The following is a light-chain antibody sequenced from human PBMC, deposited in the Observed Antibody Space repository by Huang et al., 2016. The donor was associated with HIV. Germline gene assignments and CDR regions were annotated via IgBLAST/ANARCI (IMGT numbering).Light chain of an antibody. CDR3: QQGYTTSWT. Sequence: DIQMTQSPSSLSASFGDRVTITCRASQSITTYLNWYQQKPGKAPTLLIYATDSLQSGVPSRFSGRGSGTEFTLTISSLQPDDFATYYCQQGYTTSWTFGPGTKVE. J-gene: IGKJ1*01. CDR1: QSITTY. V-gene: IGKV1-39*01. CDR2: ATD.